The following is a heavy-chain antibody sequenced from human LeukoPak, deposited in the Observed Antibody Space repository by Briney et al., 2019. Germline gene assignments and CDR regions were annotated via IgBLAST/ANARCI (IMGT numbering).Heavy chain of an antibody. CDR3: ASTFHYGGYVEIDY. CDR2: FDPEDGET. CDR1: GYTLTELS. J-gene: IGHJ4*02. V-gene: IGHV1-24*01. Sequence: ASVKVSCKVSGYTLTELSMHWVRQAPGKGLEWMGGFDPEDGETIYAQKFQGRVTMTEHTSTDTAYMELSSLRSEDTAVYYCASTFHYGGYVEIDYWGQGTLVTVSS. D-gene: IGHD5-12*01.